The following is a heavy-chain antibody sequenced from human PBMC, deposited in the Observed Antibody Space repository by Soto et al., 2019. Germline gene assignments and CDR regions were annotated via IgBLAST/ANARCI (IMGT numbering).Heavy chain of an antibody. Sequence: GGSLRLSCAASGFTFSSYAMHWVRQAPGKGLEWVAVISYDGSNKYYADSVKGRFTISRDNSKNTLYLQMNSLRAEDTAVYYCARVDGSYYMYYFDYWGQGTLVTVSS. D-gene: IGHD3-10*01. CDR2: ISYDGSNK. CDR3: ARVDGSYYMYYFDY. V-gene: IGHV3-30-3*01. CDR1: GFTFSSYA. J-gene: IGHJ4*02.